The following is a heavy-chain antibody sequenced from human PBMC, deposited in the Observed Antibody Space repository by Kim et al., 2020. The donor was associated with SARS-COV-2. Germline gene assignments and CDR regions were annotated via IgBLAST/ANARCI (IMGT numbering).Heavy chain of an antibody. CDR3: AREDGGWYVGMDV. V-gene: IGHV4-34*01. CDR2: INHSGST. D-gene: IGHD6-19*01. Sequence: SETLSLTCAVYGGSFSGYYWSWIRQPPGKGLEWIGEINHSGSTNYNPSLKSRVTISVDTSKNQFSLKLSSVTAADTAVYYCAREDGGWYVGMDVWGQGTTVTVSS. J-gene: IGHJ6*02. CDR1: GGSFSGYY.